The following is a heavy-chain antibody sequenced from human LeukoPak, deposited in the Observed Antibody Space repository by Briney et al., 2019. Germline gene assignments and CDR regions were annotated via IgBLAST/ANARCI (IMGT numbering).Heavy chain of an antibody. J-gene: IGHJ6*02. D-gene: IGHD3-10*01. CDR1: GYSFTSYW. CDR3: ARLGGITMVRGVIHDGMDV. Sequence: GASLKISCKGSGYSFTSYWIGWVRQMPGKGLEWLGIIYPGDSDTRYSPSFQGQVTISADKSISTAYLQWSSLKASDTAMYYCARLGGITMVRGVIHDGMDVWGQGTTVTVSS. V-gene: IGHV5-51*01. CDR2: IYPGDSDT.